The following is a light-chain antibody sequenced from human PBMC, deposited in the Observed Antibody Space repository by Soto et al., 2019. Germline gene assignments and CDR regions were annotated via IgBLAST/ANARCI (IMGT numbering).Light chain of an antibody. CDR2: EVS. CDR1: SSDIGNYHL. CDR3: AAWDDSLSGYV. V-gene: IGLV2-23*02. J-gene: IGLJ1*01. Sequence: QSALTQPASVSGSPGQSITISCTGTSSDIGNYHLVSWYQQHPGKAPKLIIYEVSKWPSGVSDRFSGSKSGTTASLTISGLRSEDEADYYCAAWDDSLSGYVFGPGTKVTVL.